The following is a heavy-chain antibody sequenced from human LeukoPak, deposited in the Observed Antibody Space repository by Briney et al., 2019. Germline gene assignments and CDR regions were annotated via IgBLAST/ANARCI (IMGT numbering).Heavy chain of an antibody. V-gene: IGHV3-73*01. CDR1: GFTFSGSA. CDR2: IRSKANSYAT. D-gene: IGHD3-22*01. Sequence: PGGSLRLSCAASGFTFSGSAMHWVRQASGKGLEWVGRIRSKANSYATAYAASVKGRFTISRDDSKNTAYLQMNSLKTEDTAVYYCTRHNSRDYYDSSGHYYVIWGQGTLVTVSS. CDR3: TRHNSRDYYDSSGHYYVI. J-gene: IGHJ4*02.